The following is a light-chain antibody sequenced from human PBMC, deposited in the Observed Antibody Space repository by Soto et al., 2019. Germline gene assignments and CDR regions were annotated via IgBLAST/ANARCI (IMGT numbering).Light chain of an antibody. V-gene: IGLV2-14*01. Sequence: QSALTQPASVSGSPGQSITISCTGTSSDVGGYNYVSWYQQHPGKAPKLMIYEVSNRPSGVSNRFSGCKSGNTASLTISGLQAEDGADYDCSSYTGSSTPYVFGPGTKLTVL. CDR2: EVS. CDR3: SSYTGSSTPYV. J-gene: IGLJ1*01. CDR1: SSDVGGYNY.